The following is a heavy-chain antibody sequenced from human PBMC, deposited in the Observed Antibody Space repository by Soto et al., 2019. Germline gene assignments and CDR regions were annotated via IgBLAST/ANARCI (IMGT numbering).Heavy chain of an antibody. Sequence: EVQLVDSGGGLVQPGGSLRLSCAASGFTFSDYSMDWVRQAPGKGLEWVSYISSSSSTIYYADSVKGRFTISRDNAKNPLYLQMNSLRDEDTAVYYCARDAGSWGYWGQGTLVTVSS. CDR1: GFTFSDYS. V-gene: IGHV3-48*02. CDR3: ARDAGSWGY. CDR2: ISSSSSTI. D-gene: IGHD3-10*01. J-gene: IGHJ4*02.